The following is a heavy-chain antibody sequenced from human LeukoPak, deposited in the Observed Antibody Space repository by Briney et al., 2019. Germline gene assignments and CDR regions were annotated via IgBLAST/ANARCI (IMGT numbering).Heavy chain of an antibody. CDR3: ARGFLDFDF. Sequence: GKSQRLSCVASGFTFSRFNMPWVRQAPGKGLEWVALIWYDGTDTYYADSVMGRFTISRDDSKNTVYLQMNSLRAEDTAFYYCARGFLDFDFWGHGTLVTVSS. D-gene: IGHD3-3*01. CDR1: GFTFSRFN. CDR2: IWYDGTDT. J-gene: IGHJ4*01. V-gene: IGHV3-33*01.